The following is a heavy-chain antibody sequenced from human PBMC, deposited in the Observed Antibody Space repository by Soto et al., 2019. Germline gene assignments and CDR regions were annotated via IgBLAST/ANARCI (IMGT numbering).Heavy chain of an antibody. Sequence: SETLSLTCTVSGGSISSYYWSWVRQPAGKGLEWIGYIYHSGSTYYNPSLKSRVTISVDRSKNQFSLKLSSVTAADTAVYYCARMRGYFDYWGQGTLVTVSS. V-gene: IGHV4-59*12. J-gene: IGHJ4*02. CDR1: GGSISSYY. CDR2: IYHSGST. CDR3: ARMRGYFDY.